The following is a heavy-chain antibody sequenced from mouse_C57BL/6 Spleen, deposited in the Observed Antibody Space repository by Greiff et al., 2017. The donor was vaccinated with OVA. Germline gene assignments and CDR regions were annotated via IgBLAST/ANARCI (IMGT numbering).Heavy chain of an antibody. CDR3: AKTLYCNSEWYFGV. J-gene: IGHJ1*03. CDR1: GFSLTSYG. V-gene: IGHV2-5*01. CDR2: IWRGGST. D-gene: IGHD2-1*01. Sequence: VHLVESGPGLVQPSPSLSITCTVSGFSLTSYGVHWVRQSPGQGLEWLGVIWRGGSTDYNAAFMSRLGIIKDNSMSQVFMKMNSLQADDSAIYYRAKTLYCNSEWYFGVWGTGATVTVAS.